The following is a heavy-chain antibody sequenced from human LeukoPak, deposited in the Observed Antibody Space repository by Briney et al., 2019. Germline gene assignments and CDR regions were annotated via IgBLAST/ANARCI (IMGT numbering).Heavy chain of an antibody. CDR2: INPGGTT. CDR3: ARAKSTVSTYFDS. Sequence: SETLSLTCAVHGGSFSGYYWAWIRQPPEKGLEWIGEINPGGTTNYHPSLKRRVTISAGTSKSQFSLELRSVTAADTAVFYCARAKSTVSTYFDSWGQGSLVTVSS. J-gene: IGHJ4*02. D-gene: IGHD4-17*01. V-gene: IGHV4-34*01. CDR1: GGSFSGYY.